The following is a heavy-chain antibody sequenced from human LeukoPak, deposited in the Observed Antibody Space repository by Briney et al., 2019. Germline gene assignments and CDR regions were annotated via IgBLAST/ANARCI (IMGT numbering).Heavy chain of an antibody. CDR3: ARGRIAVAGHPPYFDY. CDR2: IYTSGST. CDR1: GGSISSGSYY. D-gene: IGHD6-19*01. Sequence: SETLSLTCTVSGGSISSGSYYWSWIRQPAGKGLEWIGRIYTSGSTNYNPSLKSRVTISVDTSKNQFSLKLSSVTAADTAVYYCARGRIAVAGHPPYFDYWGQGTLVTVSS. J-gene: IGHJ4*02. V-gene: IGHV4-61*02.